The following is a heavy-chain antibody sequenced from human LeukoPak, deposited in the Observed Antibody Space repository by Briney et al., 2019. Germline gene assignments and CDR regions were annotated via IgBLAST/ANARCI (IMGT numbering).Heavy chain of an antibody. V-gene: IGHV1-2*02. D-gene: IGHD2-15*01. CDR2: INPNSGGT. J-gene: IGHJ4*02. CDR3: ARDRGDIVVVVAATCFDY. CDR1: GYTFTGYY. Sequence: ASVKVSCKASGYTFTGYYMHWVRQAPGQGLEWMGWINPNSGGTNYAQKLQGRVTMTTDTSTSTAYMELRSLRSHDTAVYYCARDRGDIVVVVAATCFDYWGQGTLVTVSS.